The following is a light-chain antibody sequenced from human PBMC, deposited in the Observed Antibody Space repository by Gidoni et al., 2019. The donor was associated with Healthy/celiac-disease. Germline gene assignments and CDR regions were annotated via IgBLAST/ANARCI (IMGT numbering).Light chain of an antibody. CDR2: QDT. Sequence: SYELTQPPSVSVSPGQTASITCSGDRLGDKYTYGYQQKPGQSPILVIYQDTKRPSGIPERFSGSNSGNTATLTISGTQALDEADYYCQAWDSNAEFFGTGTKVTVL. J-gene: IGLJ1*01. V-gene: IGLV3-1*01. CDR1: RLGDKY. CDR3: QAWDSNAEF.